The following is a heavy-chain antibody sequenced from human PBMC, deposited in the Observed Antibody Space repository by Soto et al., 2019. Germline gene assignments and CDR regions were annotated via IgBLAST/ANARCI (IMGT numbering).Heavy chain of an antibody. CDR1: GYTLTELS. D-gene: IGHD2-2*01. Sequence: ASVKVSCKVSGYTLTELSMHWVRQAPGKGLEWMGGFDPEDGETIYAQKFQVRVTMTEDTSTDTAYMELSSLRSEDTAVYYCATSVVPAANGMGYYYYGMDVWGQGTTVTVSS. CDR3: ATSVVPAANGMGYYYYGMDV. V-gene: IGHV1-24*01. CDR2: FDPEDGET. J-gene: IGHJ6*02.